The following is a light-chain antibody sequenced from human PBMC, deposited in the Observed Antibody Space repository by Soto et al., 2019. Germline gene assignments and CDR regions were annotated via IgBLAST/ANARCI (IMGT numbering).Light chain of an antibody. Sequence: AIRLTQSPSSFSASTGDRITMTFRASQGISSHLAWYQVKPGKAPRLLIYTASYLESGVPSRFSGRGSGTDFPLTISSLQSEDFAVYYCQQYFSYPLTFGGGTTVEIK. CDR3: QQYFSYPLT. CDR2: TAS. CDR1: QGISSH. J-gene: IGKJ4*01. V-gene: IGKV1-8*01.